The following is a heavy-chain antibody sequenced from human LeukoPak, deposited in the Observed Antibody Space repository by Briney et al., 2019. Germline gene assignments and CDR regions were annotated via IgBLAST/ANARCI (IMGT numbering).Heavy chain of an antibody. CDR2: INHSGST. V-gene: IGHV4-34*01. Sequence: SETLSLTCAVYGGSFSGYYWSWIRQPPGKGLEWIGEINHSGSTNYNPSLKSRVTISVDTSKNQFSLKLSSVTAADTAVYYCAYSSSTSCYPRFDPWGQGTLVTVSS. J-gene: IGHJ5*02. CDR3: AYSSSTSCYPRFDP. CDR1: GGSFSGYY. D-gene: IGHD2-2*01.